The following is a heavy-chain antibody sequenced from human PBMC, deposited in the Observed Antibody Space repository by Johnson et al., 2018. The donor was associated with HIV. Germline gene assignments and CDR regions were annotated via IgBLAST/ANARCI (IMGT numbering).Heavy chain of an antibody. CDR3: ARDRSTPQPYYYDSSGYRGYSAFDI. V-gene: IGHV3-30*04. Sequence: QVQLVESGGGVVQPGRSLRLSCAGSGFTFSSYAFHWVRQAPAKGLEWVAAISYDGSDKYHADSVKGRFTISRDSSKNTLYLQMNSLRAEDTAVYYCARDRSTPQPYYYDSSGYRGYSAFDIWGQGTMVTVSS. D-gene: IGHD3-22*01. J-gene: IGHJ3*02. CDR2: ISYDGSDK. CDR1: GFTFSSYA.